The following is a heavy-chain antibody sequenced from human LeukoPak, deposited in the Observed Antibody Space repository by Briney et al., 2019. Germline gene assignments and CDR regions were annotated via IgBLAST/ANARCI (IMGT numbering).Heavy chain of an antibody. Sequence: PSETLCLTCSVSGGSLSNYYWTWIRQPPGKGLEWIGYIYSSGSTNYNPSLRSRVSISVDTSENQFYLNLSSVTAADTAVYYCARRWWGSDFDYWGQGALVTVSS. J-gene: IGHJ4*02. CDR3: ARRWWGSDFDY. CDR2: IYSSGST. V-gene: IGHV4-59*01. D-gene: IGHD3-16*01. CDR1: GGSLSNYY.